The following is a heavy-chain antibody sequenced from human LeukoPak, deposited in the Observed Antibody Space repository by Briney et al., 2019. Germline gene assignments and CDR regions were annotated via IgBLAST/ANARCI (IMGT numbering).Heavy chain of an antibody. J-gene: IGHJ4*02. V-gene: IGHV3-30*02. Sequence: GGSLRLSCAASGFTFSSYGMHWVRQAPGKGLEWVAFIRYDGSNKYYADSVKGRFTISRDNSKNTLYLQMNSLRAEDTAVYYCANGEYRITIFGVVIGSFDYWGQGTLVTVSS. CDR2: IRYDGSNK. D-gene: IGHD3-3*01. CDR1: GFTFSSYG. CDR3: ANGEYRITIFGVVIGSFDY.